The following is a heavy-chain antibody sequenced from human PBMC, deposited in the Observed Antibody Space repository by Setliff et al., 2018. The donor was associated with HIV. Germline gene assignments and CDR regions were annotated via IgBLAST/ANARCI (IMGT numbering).Heavy chain of an antibody. J-gene: IGHJ4*02. Sequence: PSETLSLTCTVSGDSISNYYWSWVRQPPGKGLEWIGYIYNSASTSYNPSLKIRVTISVDTSKNQFSLKLSSVTAADTAVYYCARHSPSDYWGQGTLVTVS. CDR1: GDSISNYY. CDR3: ARHSPSDY. CDR2: IYNSAST. V-gene: IGHV4-59*08.